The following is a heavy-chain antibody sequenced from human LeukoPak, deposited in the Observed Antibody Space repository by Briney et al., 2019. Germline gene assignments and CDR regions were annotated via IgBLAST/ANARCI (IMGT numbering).Heavy chain of an antibody. D-gene: IGHD2-2*01. J-gene: IGHJ4*02. CDR2: INPNSGGT. CDR3: ARAEHCSSTSCKIDY. Sequence: ASVKVSCKASGYTFTGYYMHWVRQAPGQGLEWMGWINPNSGGTNYAQKFQGRVTMTRDTSISTAYMELSRLRSDDTAVYYCARAEHCSSTSCKIDYWGRGTLVTVSS. CDR1: GYTFTGYY. V-gene: IGHV1-2*02.